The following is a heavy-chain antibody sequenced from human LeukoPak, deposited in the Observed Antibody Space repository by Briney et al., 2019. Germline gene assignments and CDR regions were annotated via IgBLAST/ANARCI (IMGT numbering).Heavy chain of an antibody. CDR1: GFTFSTYE. D-gene: IGHD3-22*01. Sequence: PGGSLRLSCAASGFTFSTYEMNWVRQAPGKGLEWVSYISSSGSTIYYADSVKGRFTISRDNAKNSLYLQMNSLRAEDTAVYYCAKDTYYYDSSGYYYLDAFDIWGQGTMVTVSS. V-gene: IGHV3-48*03. J-gene: IGHJ3*02. CDR3: AKDTYYYDSSGYYYLDAFDI. CDR2: ISSSGSTI.